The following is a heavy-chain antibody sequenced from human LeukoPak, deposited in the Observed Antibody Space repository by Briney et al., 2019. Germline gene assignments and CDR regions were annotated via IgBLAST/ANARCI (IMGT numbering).Heavy chain of an antibody. CDR2: IYYSGST. Sequence: SETLSLTCTVSGGSISSYYWSWIRQPPGKGLEWIGYIYYSGSTNYNPSLKSRVTISVDTSKIQFSLKLSSVTAADTAVYYCATSSSSESSSWFDYWGQGTLVTVSS. CDR1: GGSISSYY. J-gene: IGHJ4*02. D-gene: IGHD6-13*01. V-gene: IGHV4-59*01. CDR3: ATSSSSESSSWFDY.